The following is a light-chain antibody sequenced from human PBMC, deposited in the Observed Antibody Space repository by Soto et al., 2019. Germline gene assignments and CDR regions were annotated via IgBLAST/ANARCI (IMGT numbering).Light chain of an antibody. CDR3: QQYKDWPPWT. J-gene: IGKJ1*01. CDR1: QSVSSH. CDR2: GGS. Sequence: EIVMTQSPDTLSVSPGERATLSCRASQSVSSHLAWYQQRPGQAPRLLIYGGSTRATGIPARFSGSWSGTEFTLTISSLQSEDVAVYYCQQYKDWPPWTFGQGTKVEIK. V-gene: IGKV3D-15*01.